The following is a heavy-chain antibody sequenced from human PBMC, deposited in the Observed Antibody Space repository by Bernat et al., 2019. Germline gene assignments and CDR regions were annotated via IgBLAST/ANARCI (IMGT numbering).Heavy chain of an antibody. D-gene: IGHD4-17*01. J-gene: IGHJ4*02. V-gene: IGHV3-23*01. CDR3: AKDRTTVTTVYFAC. Sequence: EVQLLESGGDLVQPGGSLRLSCAASGFTFNSYAMGWVRQVPGEGLEWVSAISNGGRSTYYADSVKGRFTISRDNSKNTMYLQMNSLSAKDTAVYYCAKDRTTVTTVYFACWGQGTLVSVSS. CDR2: ISNGGRST. CDR1: GFTFNSYA.